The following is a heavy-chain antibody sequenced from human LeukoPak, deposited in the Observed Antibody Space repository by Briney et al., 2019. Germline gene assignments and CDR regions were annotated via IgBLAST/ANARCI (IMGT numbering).Heavy chain of an antibody. D-gene: IGHD3-16*02. V-gene: IGHV3-23*01. Sequence: GGSLRLSCEGSGLSFSSYAMSWVRQAPGKGLEWVSGISGNGGKTYYADSVKGRLTISRDNSKNTLYLQMNSLRVDDPAAYYCAKLYYDYVWGSYRYYFFDSWGQGTLVTVSS. CDR2: ISGNGGKT. J-gene: IGHJ4*02. CDR1: GLSFSSYA. CDR3: AKLYYDYVWGSYRYYFFDS.